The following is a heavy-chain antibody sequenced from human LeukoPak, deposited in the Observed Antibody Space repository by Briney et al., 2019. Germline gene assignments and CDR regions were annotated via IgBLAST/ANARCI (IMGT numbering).Heavy chain of an antibody. CDR3: ARANLDYGGNSDYYYYMDV. CDR1: GYTFTGYY. Sequence: GASVKVSCKASGYTFTGYYMHWVRQAPGQGLEWMGWINPSGGSTSYAQRFQGRVTMTRDMSTSTVYMELSSLRSEDTAVYYCARANLDYGGNSDYYYYMDVWGKGTTVTVSS. D-gene: IGHD4-23*01. J-gene: IGHJ6*03. CDR2: INPSGGST. V-gene: IGHV1-46*01.